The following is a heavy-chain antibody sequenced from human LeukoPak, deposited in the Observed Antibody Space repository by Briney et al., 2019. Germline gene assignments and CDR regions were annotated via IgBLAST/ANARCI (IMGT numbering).Heavy chain of an antibody. J-gene: IGHJ4*02. CDR3: AKGSEKWGLYDW. D-gene: IGHD2-21*02. CDR2: IVTNGVT. CDR1: GFTFNIYT. Sequence: PGGSLRLSCAASGFTFNIYTMSWVRQAPGKGLEWVSAIVTNGVTFYTDSVKGRFTISRDNAKNTLYLQMDSLRADDTAMYYCAKGSEKWGLYDWWGQGTLVTVAS. V-gene: IGHV3-23*01.